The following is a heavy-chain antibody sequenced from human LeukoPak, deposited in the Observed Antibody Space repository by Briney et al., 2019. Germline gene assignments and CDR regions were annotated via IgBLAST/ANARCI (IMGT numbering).Heavy chain of an antibody. CDR2: IYYSGST. CDR3: ASLITAAALDY. CDR1: GGSISSSSYY. Sequence: KPSETLSLTCTVSGGSISSSSYYWGWIRQPPGKGLEWIGNIYYSGSTNYNPSLKSRVTISVDTSKNQFSLKLSSVTAADTAVYYCASLITAAALDYWGQGTLVTVSS. V-gene: IGHV4-39*07. J-gene: IGHJ4*02. D-gene: IGHD6-13*01.